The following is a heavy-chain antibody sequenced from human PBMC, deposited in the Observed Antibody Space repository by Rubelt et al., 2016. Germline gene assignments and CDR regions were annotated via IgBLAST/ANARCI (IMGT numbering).Heavy chain of an antibody. D-gene: IGHD3-3*01. CDR3: ARVPSERTILGQFDP. J-gene: IGHJ5*02. CDR2: INHSGST. CDR1: GGSFSGYY. V-gene: IGHV4-34*01. Sequence: QVQLQQWGAGLLKPSETLSLTCAVYGGSFSGYYWSWIRQPPGKRLEWIGEINHSGSTNYNPSLKSRVTISVDTSKNQFSLKLSSVTAADTAVDYCARVPSERTILGQFDPWGQGTLVTVSS.